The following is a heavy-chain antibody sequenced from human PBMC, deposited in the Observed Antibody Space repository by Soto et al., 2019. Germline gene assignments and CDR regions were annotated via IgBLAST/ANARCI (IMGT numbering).Heavy chain of an antibody. CDR3: ARVKGERDYYYYGMDV. J-gene: IGHJ6*02. D-gene: IGHD3-16*01. V-gene: IGHV1-46*04. CDR2: INPSGGST. CDR1: GYTFTSYY. Sequence: QVQLVQSGAEVKKPGASVKVSCKASGYTFTSYYMHWVRQAPGQGLEWMGIINPSGGSTSYAQKWQGRVTMTRDTSTGTVYMELSSLRSEDTAVYYCARVKGERDYYYYGMDVWGQGTTVTVSS.